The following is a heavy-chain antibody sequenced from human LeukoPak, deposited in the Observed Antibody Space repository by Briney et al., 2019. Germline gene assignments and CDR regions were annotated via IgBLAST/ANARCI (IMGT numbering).Heavy chain of an antibody. CDR1: GGSISTYY. CDR2: IYNSGST. Sequence: SETLSLTCTGSGGSISTYYWSWIRQPPGKGLEWIGYIYNSGSTNYNPSLKSRVTISVDTSKNQFSLKLSSVTAADTAVYYCARGSEVAATQNYWGQGTLVTVSS. J-gene: IGHJ4*02. D-gene: IGHD2-15*01. V-gene: IGHV4-4*08. CDR3: ARGSEVAATQNY.